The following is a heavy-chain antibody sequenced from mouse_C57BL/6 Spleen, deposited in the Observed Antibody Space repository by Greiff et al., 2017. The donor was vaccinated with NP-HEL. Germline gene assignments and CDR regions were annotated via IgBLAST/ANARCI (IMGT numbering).Heavy chain of an antibody. CDR2: IYPGDGDT. J-gene: IGHJ1*03. CDR1: GYAFSSSW. V-gene: IGHV1-82*01. Sequence: QVQLQQSGPELVKPGASVKISCKASGYAFSSSWMNWVKQRPGKGLEWIGRIYPGDGDTNYNGKFKGKATLTADKSSSTAYMQLSSLTSEDSAVYFCARVSFGSSYGGYIDGWGTGTTVTVSS. CDR3: ARVSFGSSYGGYIDG. D-gene: IGHD1-1*01.